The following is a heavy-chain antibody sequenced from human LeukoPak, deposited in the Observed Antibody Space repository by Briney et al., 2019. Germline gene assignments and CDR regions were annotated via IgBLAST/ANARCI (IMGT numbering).Heavy chain of an antibody. D-gene: IGHD3-22*01. CDR1: GFTFSSYA. V-gene: IGHV3-23*01. CDR3: AKDLGYYGSSGNDY. J-gene: IGHJ4*02. Sequence: GGSLRLSCAASGFTFSSYAMSWVRQAPGKGLEWVSAISGSGGSTYYADSVKGRFTISRDNSKNTLYLQMNSLRAEDTAVYYCAKDLGYYGSSGNDYWGQGTLVTVSS. CDR2: ISGSGGST.